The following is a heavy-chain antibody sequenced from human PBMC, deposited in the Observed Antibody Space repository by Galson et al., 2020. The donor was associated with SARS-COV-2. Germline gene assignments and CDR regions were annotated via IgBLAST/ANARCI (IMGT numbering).Heavy chain of an antibody. J-gene: IGHJ4*02. CDR2: ISSSGRTI. CDR3: ARLDAYGPGY. V-gene: IGHV3-48*03. Sequence: TGGSLRLSCAASGFTFSNYEMNWVRQAPGKGLEWVSYISSSGRTIHYADSVKGRFTISSDNAKSSQSLQMNSLRAEDTAVYYCARLDAYGPGYWGQGILVTVSS. CDR1: GFTFSNYE. D-gene: IGHD2-21*01.